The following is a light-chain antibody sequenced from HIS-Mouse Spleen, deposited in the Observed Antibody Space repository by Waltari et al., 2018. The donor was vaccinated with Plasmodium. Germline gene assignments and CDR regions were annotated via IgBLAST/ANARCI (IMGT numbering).Light chain of an antibody. CDR1: QSVSSN. CDR2: GAS. V-gene: IGKV3-15*01. J-gene: IGKJ3*01. CDR3: QQYNNWSFT. Sequence: EISMTQSPATLSVSPGERATISCRASQSVSSNLAWYQHKPGQAPRLLIYGASTRATGIPARFSGSGSGTEFTLTISSLQSEDFAVYYCQQYNNWSFTFGPGTKVDIK.